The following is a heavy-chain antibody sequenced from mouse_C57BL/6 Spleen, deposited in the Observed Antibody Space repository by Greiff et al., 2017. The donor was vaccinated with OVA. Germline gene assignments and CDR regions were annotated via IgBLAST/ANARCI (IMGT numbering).Heavy chain of an antibody. V-gene: IGHV1-82*01. Sequence: QVQLQQSGPELVKPGASVKISCKASGYAFSSSWMNWVKQRPGKGLEWIGRIYPGDGDTNYNGKFKGKATLTADKSSGTAYMQLSSLTSEDSAVYFCASSMVTGDYFDYWGQGTTLTVSS. CDR1: GYAFSSSW. J-gene: IGHJ2*01. CDR2: IYPGDGDT. D-gene: IGHD2-2*01. CDR3: ASSMVTGDYFDY.